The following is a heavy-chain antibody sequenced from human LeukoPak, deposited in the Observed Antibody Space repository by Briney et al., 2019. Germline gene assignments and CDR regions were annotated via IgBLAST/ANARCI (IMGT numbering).Heavy chain of an antibody. CDR1: GFAFSSFG. Sequence: GGSLRLSCAASGFAFSSFGMHWVRQAPGKGLEWVAFIGSDISNKYYADSVKGRFTISRDNSKNTLYLQMNSLRAEDTAVYYCAKDGFSGGGIDYWGQGTLVTVSS. CDR3: AKDGFSGGGIDY. CDR2: IGSDISNK. V-gene: IGHV3-30*02. D-gene: IGHD2-15*01. J-gene: IGHJ4*02.